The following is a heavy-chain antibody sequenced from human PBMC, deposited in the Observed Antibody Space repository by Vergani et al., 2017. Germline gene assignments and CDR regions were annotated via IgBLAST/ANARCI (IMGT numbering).Heavy chain of an antibody. J-gene: IGHJ6*02. D-gene: IGHD3-9*01. CDR3: ARALKLRYSPFGDDYYYGMDV. CDR2: IYHSGST. Sequence: QVQLQESGPGLVKPPGTLSLTCAVSGGSISSSNWWSWVRQPPGKGLQWFGEIYHSGSTNYNPSLKSRVTISVDKSKNQFSLKLSSVTAADTAVYYCARALKLRYSPFGDDYYYGMDVWGQGTTVTVSS. V-gene: IGHV4-4*03. CDR1: GGSISSSNW.